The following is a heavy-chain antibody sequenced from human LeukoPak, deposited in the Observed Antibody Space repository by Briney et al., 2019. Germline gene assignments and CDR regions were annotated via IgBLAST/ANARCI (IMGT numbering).Heavy chain of an antibody. CDR2: IIPIFGTA. V-gene: IGHV1-69*13. CDR1: GGTFSSYA. J-gene: IGHJ1*01. D-gene: IGHD3-22*01. Sequence: ASVKVSCKASGGTFSSYAISWVRQAPGQGLEWMGGIIPIFGTANYAQKFQGRVTITADESTSTAYMELSSLRSEDTAVYYCARGGNEVVADAEYFQHWGQGTLVTVSS. CDR3: ARGGNEVVADAEYFQH.